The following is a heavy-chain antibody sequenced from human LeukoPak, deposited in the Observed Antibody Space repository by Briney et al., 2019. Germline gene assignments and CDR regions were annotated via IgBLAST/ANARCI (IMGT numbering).Heavy chain of an antibody. D-gene: IGHD2-2*01. V-gene: IGHV4-30-4*08. J-gene: IGHJ4*02. CDR2: IYYSGST. CDR3: ARVVDYASPGFDY. Sequence: TSQTLSLTCTVSGGSISSGDYYWSWIRQPPGKGLEWIGYIYYSGSTYYNPSLKSRVTISADTSKNQFSLKLSSVTAADTAVYYCARVVDYASPGFDYWGQGTLVTVSS. CDR1: GGSISSGDYY.